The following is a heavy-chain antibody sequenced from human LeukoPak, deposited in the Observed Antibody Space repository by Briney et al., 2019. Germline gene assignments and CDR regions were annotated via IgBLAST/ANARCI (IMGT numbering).Heavy chain of an antibody. CDR3: AKDSAGTNYYYMDV. CDR2: ISSSSSTI. J-gene: IGHJ6*03. D-gene: IGHD6-13*01. V-gene: IGHV3-48*01. Sequence: GGSLRLSCAASGFTFSSYSMNWVRQAPGKGLEWVSYISSSSSTIYYADSVKGRFTISRDNAKNSLYLQMNSLRAEDTAVYYCAKDSAGTNYYYMDVWGKGTTVTVSS. CDR1: GFTFSSYS.